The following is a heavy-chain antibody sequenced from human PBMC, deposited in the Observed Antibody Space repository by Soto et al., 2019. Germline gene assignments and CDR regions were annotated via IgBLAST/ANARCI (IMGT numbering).Heavy chain of an antibody. D-gene: IGHD4-17*01. V-gene: IGHV3-30-3*01. J-gene: IGHJ4*02. Sequence: QVQLVESGGGVVQPGRSLRLSCAASGFTFSSYAMHWVRQAPGKGLEWVAVISYDGSNKYYADSVKGRFTISRDNSKNTLYPQMNSLRAEDTAVYYCARGGGTYGDDILDYWGQGTLVTVSS. CDR1: GFTFSSYA. CDR2: ISYDGSNK. CDR3: ARGGGTYGDDILDY.